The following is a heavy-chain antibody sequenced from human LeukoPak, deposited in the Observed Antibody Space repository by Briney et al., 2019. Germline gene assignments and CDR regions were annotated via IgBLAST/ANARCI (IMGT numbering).Heavy chain of an antibody. CDR3: ATEQLAAAGTVLDY. D-gene: IGHD6-13*01. Sequence: GGSLRLSCAASGFIFSSYWMSWVRQAPGKGLEWVSSISSSSSYIYYADSLKGRFTISRDNAKNSLYLQMNSLRAEDTAVYYCATEQLAAAGTVLDYWGQGTLVTVSS. CDR1: GFIFSSYW. V-gene: IGHV3-21*01. CDR2: ISSSSSYI. J-gene: IGHJ4*02.